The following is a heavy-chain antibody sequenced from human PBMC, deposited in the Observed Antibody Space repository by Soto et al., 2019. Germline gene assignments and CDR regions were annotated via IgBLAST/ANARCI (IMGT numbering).Heavy chain of an antibody. CDR1: GFTFDAFA. CDR3: AKTAPPYGSQGYYPFDS. V-gene: IGHV3-9*01. CDR2: ISWNSGSI. Sequence: EVQLVESGGDLVLPGRSLRLSCTASGFTFDAFAMHWVRQAPGKGLEWVSGISWNSGSIGYADPVKGRFTISTDNAKKSLYLEMNSLKTEDTALYYCAKTAPPYGSQGYYPFDSWGQGTLVSVSS. J-gene: IGHJ3*02. D-gene: IGHD3-22*01.